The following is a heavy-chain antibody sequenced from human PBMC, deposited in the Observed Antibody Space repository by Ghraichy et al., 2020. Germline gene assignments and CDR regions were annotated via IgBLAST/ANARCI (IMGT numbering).Heavy chain of an antibody. J-gene: IGHJ4*02. D-gene: IGHD5-18*01. Sequence: SETLSLTCSVSGGSIISGAYYWSWIRQHPGRGLEWIGYISYSGNTFYTPSLKSRISISVDTSKNQFSLKLTSVTAADTAVYYCARGRAGGYSYGRIDFWGQGTLVTVSS. CDR3: ARGRAGGYSYGRIDF. V-gene: IGHV4-31*03. CDR1: GGSIISGAYY. CDR2: ISYSGNT.